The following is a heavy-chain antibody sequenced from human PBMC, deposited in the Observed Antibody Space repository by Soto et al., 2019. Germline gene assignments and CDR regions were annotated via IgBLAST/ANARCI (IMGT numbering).Heavy chain of an antibody. V-gene: IGHV4-31*03. CDR1: GGSISSGGYY. J-gene: IGHJ6*03. D-gene: IGHD2-15*01. Sequence: SETLSLTCTVSGGSISSGGYYWSWIRQHPGKGLEWIGYIYYSGSTYYNPSLKSRVTISVDTSKNQFSLKLSSVTAADTAVYYCARGSCSGGSCYSASYYYYYYMDVWGKETTVTVSS. CDR2: IYYSGST. CDR3: ARGSCSGGSCYSASYYYYYYMDV.